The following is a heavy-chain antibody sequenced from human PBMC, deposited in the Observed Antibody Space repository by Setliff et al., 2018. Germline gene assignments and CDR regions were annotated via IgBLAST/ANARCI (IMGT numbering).Heavy chain of an antibody. J-gene: IGHJ3*01. D-gene: IGHD3-22*01. CDR1: GGSISSSIYY. CDR3: ASPRLSYYDNGAFPSDAFDL. CDR2: IYYSGST. V-gene: IGHV4-39*07. Sequence: SETLSLTCSVSGGSISSSIYYWGWIRQPPGKGLEWIGSIYYSGSTNYNPSLKSRVTISVDTSKNQFSLKLRSVTAADTAVYYCASPRLSYYDNGAFPSDAFDLWGQGTMVTVSS.